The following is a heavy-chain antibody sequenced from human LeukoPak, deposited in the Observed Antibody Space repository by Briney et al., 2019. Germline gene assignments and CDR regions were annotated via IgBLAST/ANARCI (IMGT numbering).Heavy chain of an antibody. CDR1: GFTFSSYA. D-gene: IGHD6-6*01. J-gene: IGHJ4*02. CDR3: AKGSSSSRPYYFDY. CDR2: ITDSGGDT. Sequence: GGSLRLSCAASGFTFSSYAMSWVRQAPGKGLEWISAITDSGGDTYHADSVKGRFTISRDNSKNTLYLQMDSQRVEDTAVYYCAKGSSSSRPYYFDYWGQGTLVTVSS. V-gene: IGHV3-23*01.